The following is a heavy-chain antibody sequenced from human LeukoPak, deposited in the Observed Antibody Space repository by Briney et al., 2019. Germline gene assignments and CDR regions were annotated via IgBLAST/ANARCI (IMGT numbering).Heavy chain of an antibody. Sequence: GESLKISCKGSGYTLTAYWIAWVRQMPGKGLEWMGIIYPGDSNTRYSPSFQGQVTISADKSISTAYLQWSSLKASDTAMYYCARRPYCSSTSCYGGVYFDYWGQGTLVTVSS. CDR3: ARRPYCSSTSCYGGVYFDY. CDR1: GYTLTAYW. CDR2: IYPGDSNT. D-gene: IGHD2-2*01. J-gene: IGHJ4*02. V-gene: IGHV5-51*01.